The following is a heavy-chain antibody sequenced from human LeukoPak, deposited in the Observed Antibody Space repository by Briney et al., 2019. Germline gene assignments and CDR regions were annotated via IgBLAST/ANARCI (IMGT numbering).Heavy chain of an antibody. V-gene: IGHV3-30*02. J-gene: IGHJ4*02. CDR2: IRYDGSNK. CDR3: AKDPGYYGSGSYFTCFDY. CDR1: GFTFSSYG. D-gene: IGHD3-10*01. Sequence: GGSLRLSCAASGFTFSSYGMNWVRQAPGKGLEWVAFIRYDGSNKYYADSVKGRFTISRDNSKNTLYLQMNSLRAEDTAVYYCAKDPGYYGSGSYFTCFDYWGQGTLVTVSS.